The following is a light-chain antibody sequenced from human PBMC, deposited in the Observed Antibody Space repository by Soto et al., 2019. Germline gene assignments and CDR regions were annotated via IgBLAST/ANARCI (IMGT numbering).Light chain of an antibody. Sequence: ENVLTQSPGTLSLSPGERATLSCRASQSVSSNYLSWYQQKPGQAPRLLIYGASSRATGIPDRFSASGSGTHFILTISRLEPEDLAVYFCQQYGSLPYTFGQGTKLEIK. J-gene: IGKJ2*01. CDR2: GAS. V-gene: IGKV3-20*01. CDR1: QSVSSNY. CDR3: QQYGSLPYT.